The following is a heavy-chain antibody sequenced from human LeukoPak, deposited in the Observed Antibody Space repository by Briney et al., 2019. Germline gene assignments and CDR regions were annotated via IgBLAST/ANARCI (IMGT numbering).Heavy chain of an antibody. CDR1: GFTFSTYW. Sequence: GGSLRLSCVASGFTFSTYWIHWVRHSPGKGLVWVSRTNNDGRSTTYADSVKGRFTISRDNAKNTLYLQMNSLRAEDTAVYYCAKDIRIAAAFYYYYYMDVWGKGTTVTISS. V-gene: IGHV3-74*01. J-gene: IGHJ6*03. D-gene: IGHD6-13*01. CDR2: TNNDGRST. CDR3: AKDIRIAAAFYYYYYMDV.